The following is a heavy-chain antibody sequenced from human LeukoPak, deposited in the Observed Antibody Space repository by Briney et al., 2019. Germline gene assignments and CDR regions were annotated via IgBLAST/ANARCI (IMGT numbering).Heavy chain of an antibody. CDR3: ARDPGPRSRNPPEY. D-gene: IGHD1-14*01. Sequence: GASVKVSCKASGYTFTNYGISWVRQAPGQGLEWMGWIIAYGGDSTNYAQKFEGRVTMTTDTSTNTAYMELRGLGSDDTAVYYCARDPGPRSRNPPEYWGQGTLVIVSS. V-gene: IGHV1-18*01. CDR2: IIAYGGDST. J-gene: IGHJ4*02. CDR1: GYTFTNYG.